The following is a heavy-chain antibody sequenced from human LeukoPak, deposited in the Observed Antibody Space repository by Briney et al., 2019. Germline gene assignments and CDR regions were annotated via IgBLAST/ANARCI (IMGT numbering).Heavy chain of an antibody. Sequence: SETLSLTCSVSGVSISTYYWSWIRQPPGKGLEWMGYIHYTGSTNYNPSLKSRVTISVDTSKNQFSLKLSSVTAADTAVYYCARGGWYPESFQHWGQGALVTVSS. J-gene: IGHJ1*01. V-gene: IGHV4-59*01. CDR3: ARGGWYPESFQH. CDR2: IHYTGST. CDR1: GVSISTYY. D-gene: IGHD6-19*01.